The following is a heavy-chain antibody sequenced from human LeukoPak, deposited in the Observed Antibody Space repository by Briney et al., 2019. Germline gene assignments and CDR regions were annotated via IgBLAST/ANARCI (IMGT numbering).Heavy chain of an antibody. D-gene: IGHD3-16*01. CDR3: ARGGTPPAEYYYYYYYMDV. V-gene: IGHV4-38-2*02. CDR1: GYSISSGYY. J-gene: IGHJ6*03. Sequence: PSETLSLTCTVSGYSISSGYYWGWIRQPPGKGLEWIGSIYHSGSTYYNPSLKSRVTISVDTSKNQFSLKLSSVTAADTAVYYCARGGTPPAEYYYYYYYMDVWGKGTTVTVSS. CDR2: IYHSGST.